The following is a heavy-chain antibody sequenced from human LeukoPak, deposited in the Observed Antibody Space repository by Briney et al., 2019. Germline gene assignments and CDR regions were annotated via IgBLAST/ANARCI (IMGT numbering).Heavy chain of an antibody. CDR2: IYTSGST. CDR3: ARATEYDFWSGYTSFDY. V-gene: IGHV4-61*02. Sequence: PSETLSLTCTVSGGSIGSGSYYWSWIRQPAGKGLEWIGRIYTSGSTNYNPSLKSRVTISVDTSKNQFSLKLSSVTAADTAVYYCARATEYDFWSGYTSFDYWGQGTLVTVSS. CDR1: GGSIGSGSYY. J-gene: IGHJ4*02. D-gene: IGHD3-3*01.